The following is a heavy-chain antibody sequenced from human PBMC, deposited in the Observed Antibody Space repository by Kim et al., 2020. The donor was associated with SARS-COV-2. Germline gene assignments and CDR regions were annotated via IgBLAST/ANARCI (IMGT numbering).Heavy chain of an antibody. D-gene: IGHD3-9*01. J-gene: IGHJ4*02. Sequence: GGSLRLSCAASGFTFSSYWMHWVRQAPGKGLEWVSVIYSGGSTYYADSVKGRFTISRHNSKNTLYLQMNSLRAEDTAVYYCATAYDILTGPFDYWGQGTLVTVSS. CDR1: GFTFSSYW. CDR3: ATAYDILTGPFDY. V-gene: IGHV3-53*04. CDR2: IYSGGST.